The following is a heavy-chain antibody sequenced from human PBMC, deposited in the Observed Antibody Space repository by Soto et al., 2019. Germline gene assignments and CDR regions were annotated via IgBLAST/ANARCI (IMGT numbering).Heavy chain of an antibody. D-gene: IGHD3-10*01. CDR3: AAAAGGLDF. CDR1: GFNFRSYD. V-gene: IGHV3-13*01. J-gene: IGHJ4*02. CDR2: MSSTGAT. Sequence: EVQLVEAGGGLVQPGGSLRLSCAASGFNFRSYDMHWVRQPTGKGLEWVSGMSSTGATNYPASAKGRFTISRENAKNSLYLQIDSLRVEDTAVYFWAAAAGGLDFWGQGTLVTVSS.